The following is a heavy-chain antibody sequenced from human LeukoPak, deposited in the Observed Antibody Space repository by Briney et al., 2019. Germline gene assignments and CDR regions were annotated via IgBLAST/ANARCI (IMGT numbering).Heavy chain of an antibody. CDR1: GGSISSYY. D-gene: IGHD3-22*01. CDR3: ARFCNYYDSSGYYYGFDP. J-gene: IGHJ5*02. CDR2: IYYSGST. Sequence: SETLSLTCTVSGGSISSYYWSWIRQPPGKGLEWIGYIYYSGSTNYNPSLKSRVTISVDTSKNQFSLKLSSVTAADTAVYYCARFCNYYDSSGYYYGFDPWGQGALVTVSS. V-gene: IGHV4-59*01.